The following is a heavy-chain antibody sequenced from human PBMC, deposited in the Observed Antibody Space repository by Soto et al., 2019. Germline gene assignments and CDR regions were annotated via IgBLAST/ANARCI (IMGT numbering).Heavy chain of an antibody. CDR2: INHSGST. CDR1: GGSISSGGYY. CDR3: ARFVRAAAYYYYGMDV. V-gene: IGHV4-39*07. J-gene: IGHJ6*02. Sequence: SETLSLTCTVSGGSISSGGYYWSWIRQPPGKGLEWIREINHSGSTNYNPSLKSRVTISVDTSKNQFSLKLSSVTAADTAVYYCARFVRAAAYYYYGMDVWGQGTTVTVSS. D-gene: IGHD6-13*01.